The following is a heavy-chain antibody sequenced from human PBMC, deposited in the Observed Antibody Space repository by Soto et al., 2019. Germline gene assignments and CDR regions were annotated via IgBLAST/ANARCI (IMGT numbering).Heavy chain of an antibody. V-gene: IGHV4-31*02. J-gene: IGHJ6*02. CDR2: IYYSGST. CDR1: GGSSSSGGYY. CDR3: ASSDFWSGYYPSYYYYGMDV. Sequence: TLSLTCTVSGGSSSSGGYYWSWIRQHPGKGLEWIGYIYYSGSTYYNPSLKSRVTISVDTSKNQFSLKLSSVTAADTAVYYCASSDFWSGYYPSYYYYGMDVWGQGTTVTVSS. D-gene: IGHD3-3*01.